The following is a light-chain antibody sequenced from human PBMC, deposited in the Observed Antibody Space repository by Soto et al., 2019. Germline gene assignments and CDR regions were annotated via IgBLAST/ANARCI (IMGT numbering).Light chain of an antibody. J-gene: IGKJ1*01. CDR3: QKYNSAPRT. CDR2: AAS. CDR1: QGISNS. Sequence: DIPMTQSPSSLSASVGDRITITCRASQGISNSLAWYQQKPGKVPKLLIYAASTLQSGVPSRFGGSGSGTDFTLTITSLQPEDVATYYCQKYNSAPRTFGQGTKVEIK. V-gene: IGKV1-27*01.